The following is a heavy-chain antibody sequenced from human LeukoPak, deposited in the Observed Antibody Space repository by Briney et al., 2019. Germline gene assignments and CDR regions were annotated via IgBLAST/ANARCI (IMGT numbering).Heavy chain of an antibody. CDR2: IWYDGSNK. D-gene: IGHD2-2*01. Sequence: GGYLRLSCAASGFTFSSYGMHWVRQAPGKGLEWVAVIWYDGSNKYYADSVKGRFTISRDNSKNTLYLQMNSLRAEDTAVYYCARDPDCSSTSCYDHWFDPWGQGTLVTVSS. CDR3: ARDPDCSSTSCYDHWFDP. CDR1: GFTFSSYG. V-gene: IGHV3-33*01. J-gene: IGHJ5*02.